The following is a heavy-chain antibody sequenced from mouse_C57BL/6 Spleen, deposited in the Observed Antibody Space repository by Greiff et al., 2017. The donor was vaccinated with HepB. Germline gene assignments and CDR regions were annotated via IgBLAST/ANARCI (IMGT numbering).Heavy chain of an antibody. D-gene: IGHD2-4*01. CDR2: LNPNNGGT. V-gene: IGHV1-26*01. CDR1: GYTFTDYY. Sequence: EVQLQQSGPELVKPGASVKISCKASGYTFTDYYMNWVKQSHGTSLAWIGDLNPNNGGTGYNQKFKGKATLTVDKSSSTAYMEPRSLTSGDSAVVYCARLIEGGDFDVLGTGTTVTVAS. CDR3: ARLIEGGDFDV. J-gene: IGHJ1*03.